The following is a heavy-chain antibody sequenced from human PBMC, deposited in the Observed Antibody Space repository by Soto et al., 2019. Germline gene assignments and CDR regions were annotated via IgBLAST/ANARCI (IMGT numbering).Heavy chain of an antibody. CDR1: GFSLSTSGMC. D-gene: IGHD1-20*01. V-gene: IGHV2-70*11. CDR2: IDWDDDK. Sequence: SGPTLVNPTQTLTLTCTFSGFSLSTSGMCVSWIRQPPGKALEWLARIDWDDDKYYSTSLKTRLTISKDTSKNQVVLTMTNMDPVDTATYYCARQDLTGSRYYFDYWGQGTLVTVSS. CDR3: ARQDLTGSRYYFDY. J-gene: IGHJ4*02.